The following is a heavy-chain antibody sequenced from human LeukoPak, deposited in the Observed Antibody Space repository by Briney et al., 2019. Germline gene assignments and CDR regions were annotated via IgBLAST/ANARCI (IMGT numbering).Heavy chain of an antibody. CDR2: IYHSGST. J-gene: IGHJ5*02. D-gene: IGHD1-7*01. Sequence: SETLSLTCTVPNYSISSGFYWGWIRQPPGKGLEWIASIYHSGSTYINPSLKSRVTISMDTSKNNFSLRLNSVTAADTAAYFCAKAHNWNYWFDPWGQGTLVTVSS. V-gene: IGHV4-38-2*02. CDR1: NYSISSGFY. CDR3: AKAHNWNYWFDP.